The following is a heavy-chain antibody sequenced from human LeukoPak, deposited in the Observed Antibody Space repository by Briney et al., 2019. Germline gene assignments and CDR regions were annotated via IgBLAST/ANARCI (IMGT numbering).Heavy chain of an antibody. J-gene: IGHJ4*02. CDR1: GGSISSYY. CDR2: IHYSGST. V-gene: IGHV4-59*01. CDR3: ARHDYGATRDF. D-gene: IGHD4-17*01. Sequence: PSETPSLTCTVSGGSISSYYWSWIRQPPGKGLEWIGYIHYSGSTNYNPSLKGRVTISVDTSKNQFSLMLSSVTAADTAVYYCARHDYGATRDFWGQGTLVTVSS.